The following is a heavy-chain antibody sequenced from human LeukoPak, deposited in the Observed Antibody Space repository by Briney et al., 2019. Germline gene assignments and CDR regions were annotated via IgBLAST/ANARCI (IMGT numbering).Heavy chain of an antibody. CDR3: AKGGKWDVTPFDY. J-gene: IGHJ4*02. Sequence: GVSLRLSCAASGFTFTSYSMNWVRQAPGKGLEWVSTISGGGGSTYYADSVKGRFTISRDNSKNTLYLQVNSLRAEDTAVYYCAKGGKWDVTPFDYWGQGTLVTVSS. CDR1: GFTFTSYS. CDR2: ISGGGGST. V-gene: IGHV3-23*01. D-gene: IGHD1-26*01.